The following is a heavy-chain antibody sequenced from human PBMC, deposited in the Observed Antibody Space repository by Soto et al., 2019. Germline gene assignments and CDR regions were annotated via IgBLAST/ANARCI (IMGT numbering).Heavy chain of an antibody. CDR1: GYRCTGNS. CDR2: LNPNNGGT. CDR3: ALQRGGVVY. D-gene: IGHD6-25*01. V-gene: IGHV1-2*02. Sequence: QGHLVQSGAEVKKPVSSVKVSCKASGYRCTGNSMHSVRQAPGQGLERMGWLNPNNGGTNYAQKFHGRVTMTRDTSISTAYMDLSRLRSVDTAVDYCALQRGGVVYWGQGTLVTVSS. J-gene: IGHJ4*02.